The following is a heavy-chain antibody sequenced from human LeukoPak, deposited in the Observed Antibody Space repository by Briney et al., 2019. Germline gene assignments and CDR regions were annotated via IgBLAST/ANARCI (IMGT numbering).Heavy chain of an antibody. Sequence: PGGSLRLSCAASGFTFSSYAMSWVRQAPGKGLEWVSAISGSGGSTYYADSVKGRFTISRDNSKNTLYLQMNSLRAEDTAAYYCAKGYSITGPKGVGFDYWGQGTLVTVSS. CDR1: GFTFSSYA. CDR2: ISGSGGST. J-gene: IGHJ4*02. D-gene: IGHD6-13*01. CDR3: AKGYSITGPKGVGFDY. V-gene: IGHV3-23*01.